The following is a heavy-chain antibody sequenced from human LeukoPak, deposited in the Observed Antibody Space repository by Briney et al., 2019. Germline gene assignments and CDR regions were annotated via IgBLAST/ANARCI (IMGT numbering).Heavy chain of an antibody. Sequence: SQTLSLTCTVSGGSISSGGYYWSWIRQHPGKGLEWIGYIYYSGSTYYNPSLKSRVTISVDTSKNQFSLKLSSVTAADTAAYYCAREEAGYSGYGVAFDTWGQGTMVTVSS. D-gene: IGHD5-12*01. CDR2: IYYSGST. J-gene: IGHJ3*02. V-gene: IGHV4-31*03. CDR1: GGSISSGGYY. CDR3: AREEAGYSGYGVAFDT.